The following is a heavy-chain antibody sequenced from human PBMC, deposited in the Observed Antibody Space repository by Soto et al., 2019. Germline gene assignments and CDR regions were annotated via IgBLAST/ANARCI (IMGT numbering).Heavy chain of an antibody. J-gene: IGHJ1*01. CDR3: AKDPGSYYDSGDYSDWYFQH. Sequence: EVQLLESGGGSVQPGGSLRLSCAASGFTFSSYVMSWVRQAPGKGLEWVSAIRGSGGSTYYADSVKGRFTISRDNSKNTLYLQMNSLRAEDTAVYYCAKDPGSYYDSGDYSDWYFQHWGQGTLVTVSS. CDR2: IRGSGGST. V-gene: IGHV3-23*01. CDR1: GFTFSSYV. D-gene: IGHD3-22*01.